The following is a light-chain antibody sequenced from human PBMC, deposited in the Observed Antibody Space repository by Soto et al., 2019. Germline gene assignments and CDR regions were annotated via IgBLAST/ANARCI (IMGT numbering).Light chain of an antibody. Sequence: QSVLTQSPSVSAAPGQRVTISCSGGSFNIGNNYVSWYQQLPGTAPKLLIYENNKRPSGIPDRFSGSKSGTSATLGITGLQTGDEADYYCGTWDSSLSAVVFGGGTQLTVL. CDR1: SFNIGNNY. J-gene: IGLJ2*01. CDR2: ENN. CDR3: GTWDSSLSAVV. V-gene: IGLV1-51*01.